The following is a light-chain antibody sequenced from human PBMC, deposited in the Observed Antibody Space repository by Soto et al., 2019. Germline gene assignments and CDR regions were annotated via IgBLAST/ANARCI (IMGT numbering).Light chain of an antibody. CDR2: DAS. V-gene: IGKV3-11*01. J-gene: IGKJ1*01. CDR1: QSVSSY. CDR3: QQRSNWPWT. Sequence: VLTQSPATLSVSPGERATLSCRASQSVSSYLAWYQQKPGQAPRLLIYDASNRATGIPARFSGSGSGTDFTLTISSLEPEDFAVYYCQQRSNWPWTFGQGTKVDIK.